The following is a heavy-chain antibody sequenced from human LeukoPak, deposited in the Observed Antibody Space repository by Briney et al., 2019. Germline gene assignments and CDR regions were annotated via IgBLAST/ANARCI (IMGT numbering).Heavy chain of an antibody. D-gene: IGHD6-13*01. CDR3: ARNSMELVLNYFDY. Sequence: TGGSLRLSCAASGFTFSSYSMNWVRQAPGKGLEWVSSISSSSSYIYYADSVKGRFTISRDNAKNSLYLQMNSLRAEDTAVYYCARNSMELVLNYFDYGGQGTLVTVSS. CDR1: GFTFSSYS. V-gene: IGHV3-21*01. CDR2: ISSSSSYI. J-gene: IGHJ4*02.